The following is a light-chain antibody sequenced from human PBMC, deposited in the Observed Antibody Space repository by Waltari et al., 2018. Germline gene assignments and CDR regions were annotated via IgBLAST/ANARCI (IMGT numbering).Light chain of an antibody. V-gene: IGLV2-14*01. Sequence: QSALTQPASVSGSPGQSITISCTGTSSYVGNYNYFPWYQQHPGNAPKLMIYEVINRPSGVSNRFSGSKSGNTASLTISGLQTEDEADYYCSSYATSSPYVFGTGTQVTVL. CDR2: EVI. CDR1: SSYVGNYNY. CDR3: SSYATSSPYV. J-gene: IGLJ1*01.